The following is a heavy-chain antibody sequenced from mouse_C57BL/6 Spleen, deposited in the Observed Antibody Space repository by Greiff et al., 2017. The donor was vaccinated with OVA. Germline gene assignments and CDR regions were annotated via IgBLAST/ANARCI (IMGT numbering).Heavy chain of an antibody. Sequence: EVQLVESGGGLVQPGGSLKLSCAASGFTFSGYYMYWVRQTPEKRLEWVAYISNGGGSTYYPDTVKGRFTISRDNAKTTLYLQMSRLKSEDTAMYYCARGFGSSYNYAMDDWGQGTSVTVSS. J-gene: IGHJ4*01. CDR3: ARGFGSSYNYAMDD. CDR2: ISNGGGST. CDR1: GFTFSGYY. V-gene: IGHV5-12*01. D-gene: IGHD1-1*01.